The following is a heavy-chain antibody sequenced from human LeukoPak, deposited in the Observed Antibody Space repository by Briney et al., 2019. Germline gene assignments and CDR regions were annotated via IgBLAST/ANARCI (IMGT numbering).Heavy chain of an antibody. Sequence: GGSLRLSCAASGFNFSTHSMNWVRQAPGKGLEWVSSISSIRTYISYADSVKGRFTISRDNAKNSLYLQMNSLRAEDTAVYYCARSGGISGYTPRESYYYYYYLDVWGKGTTVTVSS. CDR2: ISSIRTYI. V-gene: IGHV3-21*03. CDR1: GFNFSTHS. D-gene: IGHD3-22*01. CDR3: ARSGGISGYTPRESYYYYYYLDV. J-gene: IGHJ6*03.